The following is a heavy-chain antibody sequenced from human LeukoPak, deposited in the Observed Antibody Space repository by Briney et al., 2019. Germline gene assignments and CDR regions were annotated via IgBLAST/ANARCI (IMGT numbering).Heavy chain of an antibody. CDR2: MYYSGSP. CDR1: GGSISSSSYY. J-gene: IGHJ4*02. D-gene: IGHD2-2*01. Sequence: SETLSLTCTVSGGSISSSSYYWGWIRQPPGKGLEWIAYMYYSGSPNYNPSLKSRVTISVDTSKNQFSLKLSSVTAADTAVYYCARVGLCSSTSCSFDYWGQGTLVTVSS. V-gene: IGHV4-61*05. CDR3: ARVGLCSSTSCSFDY.